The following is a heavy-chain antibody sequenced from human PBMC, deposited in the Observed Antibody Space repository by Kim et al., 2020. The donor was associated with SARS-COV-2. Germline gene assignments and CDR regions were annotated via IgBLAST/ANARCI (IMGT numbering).Heavy chain of an antibody. D-gene: IGHD5-18*01. Sequence: ASSVKGRFTISRDNSKNTLYLQMNSLRAEDTAVYYCARVQAMGIHIFDYWGQGTLVTVSS. J-gene: IGHJ4*02. V-gene: IGHV3-33*01. CDR3: ARVQAMGIHIFDY.